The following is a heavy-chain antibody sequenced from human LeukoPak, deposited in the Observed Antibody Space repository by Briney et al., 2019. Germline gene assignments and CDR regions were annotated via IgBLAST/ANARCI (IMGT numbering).Heavy chain of an antibody. D-gene: IGHD1-26*01. Sequence: SETLSLTRSVSGGSIYSGYWSWIRQPPGKGLEWIGLLYPSGSTNYNPSLKSRVTISVDTSRTQFSLKLSSMTAADTAVYYCAGGHYPLEYWGQGTLVTVSS. V-gene: IGHV4-59*01. J-gene: IGHJ4*02. CDR2: LYPSGST. CDR1: GGSIYSGY. CDR3: AGGHYPLEY.